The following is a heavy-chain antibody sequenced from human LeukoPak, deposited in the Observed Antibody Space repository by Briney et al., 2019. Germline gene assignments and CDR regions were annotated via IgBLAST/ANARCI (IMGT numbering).Heavy chain of an antibody. CDR3: ARAGIDNALDY. Sequence: GGSLRLSCAATGFTFNKYGMNWVRQAPGKGLEWVAIIWYDGSNKYFADSMMGRFTISKDNSKNTVYLQMNSLRIEDTAVYHCARAGIDNALDYWGPGTQVTVSS. CDR1: GFTFNKYG. V-gene: IGHV3-33*01. J-gene: IGHJ4*02. D-gene: IGHD2-2*01. CDR2: IWYDGSNK.